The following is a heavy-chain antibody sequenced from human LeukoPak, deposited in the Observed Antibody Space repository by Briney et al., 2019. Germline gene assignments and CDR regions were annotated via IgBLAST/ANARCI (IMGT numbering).Heavy chain of an antibody. D-gene: IGHD5-12*01. Sequence: SETLSLTCTVSGGSISSYYWSWIRQPPGKGLEWIGYIYYSGSTNYNPSLKSRVTISVDTSKNQFSLKLSSVTAADTAVYYCARGAYSGYEDYWGQGTLVTVSS. CDR3: ARGAYSGYEDY. CDR1: GGSISSYY. J-gene: IGHJ4*02. V-gene: IGHV4-59*01. CDR2: IYYSGST.